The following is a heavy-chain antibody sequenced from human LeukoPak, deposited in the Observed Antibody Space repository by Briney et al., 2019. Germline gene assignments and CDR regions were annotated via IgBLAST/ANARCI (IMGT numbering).Heavy chain of an antibody. J-gene: IGHJ1*01. D-gene: IGHD6-13*01. V-gene: IGHV3-7*01. CDR2: IKQDGSEK. CDR1: GFIVSHNY. CDR3: ARDPPLITAAGSRYFQH. Sequence: HPGGSLRLSCAASGFIVSHNYMSWVRQAPGKGLEWVANIKQDGSEKYYVDSVKGRFTISRDNAKNSLYLQMNSLRAEDTAVYYCARDPPLITAAGSRYFQHWGQGTLVTVSS.